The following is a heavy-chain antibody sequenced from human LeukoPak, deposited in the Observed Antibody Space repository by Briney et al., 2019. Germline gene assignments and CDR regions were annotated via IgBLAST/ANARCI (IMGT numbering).Heavy chain of an antibody. J-gene: IGHJ4*02. CDR1: GGSIRSSSYY. CDR3: ARHRGGYGSGSYYTTDY. V-gene: IGHV4-39*01. CDR2: IYSSGFT. D-gene: IGHD3-10*01. Sequence: SETLSLTCSVSGGSIRSSSYYWAWIRQPPGEGLEWIGSIYSSGFTSYKPSLKSRLTISVDTSKNQFSLKLSSVTAADTAVYYCARHRGGYGSGSYYTTDYWGQGTLVTVSS.